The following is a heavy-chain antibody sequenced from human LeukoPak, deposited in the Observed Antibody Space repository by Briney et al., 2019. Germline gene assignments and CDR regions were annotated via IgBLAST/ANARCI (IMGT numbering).Heavy chain of an antibody. D-gene: IGHD6-6*01. CDR3: ARDPYSSTWSYGMDV. J-gene: IGHJ6*02. CDR2: IKQDGSEE. V-gene: IGHV3-7*05. Sequence: GGSLRLSCAASGFTFGTYWMSWVRQAPGKGLEWVANIKQDGSEEVYVDSVRGRFTISRDNAKNSLFLQMNTLRAEDTAVYYCARDPYSSTWSYGMDVWGQGTTVTVSS. CDR1: GFTFGTYW.